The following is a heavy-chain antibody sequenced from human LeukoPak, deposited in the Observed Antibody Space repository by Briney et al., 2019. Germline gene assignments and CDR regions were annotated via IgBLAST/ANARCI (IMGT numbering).Heavy chain of an antibody. J-gene: IGHJ4*02. CDR1: GFHIFSYS. CDR3: AKERGRGIDGADYYDF. Sequence: PGGSLRLSCTASGFHIFSYSITWVRQAPGMGLEWVSAISGDGGYTVYADSVKGRFTISRDNSKNTLYLQMNSLRAEDTAVYYFAKERGRGIDGADYYDFWGQGNLVTVSS. V-gene: IGHV3-23*01. D-gene: IGHD4/OR15-4a*01. CDR2: ISGDGGYT.